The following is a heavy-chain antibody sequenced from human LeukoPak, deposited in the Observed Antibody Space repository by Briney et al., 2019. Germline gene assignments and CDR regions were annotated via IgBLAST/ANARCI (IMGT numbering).Heavy chain of an antibody. CDR2: INPSGGST. V-gene: IGHV1-46*01. CDR1: GYTFTSYY. Sequence: ASVKVSCKASGYTFTSYYMHWVRQAPGQGLEWMGIINPSGGSTSYAQKFQGRVTMTEDTSTDTAYMELSSLRSEDTAVYYCATAPYYYDSSTDWGQGTLVTVSS. CDR3: ATAPYYYDSSTD. D-gene: IGHD3-22*01. J-gene: IGHJ4*02.